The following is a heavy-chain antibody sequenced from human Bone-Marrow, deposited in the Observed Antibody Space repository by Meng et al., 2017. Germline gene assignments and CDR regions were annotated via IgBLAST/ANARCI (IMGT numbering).Heavy chain of an antibody. J-gene: IGHJ4*02. CDR1: GFTFSNAW. CDR3: AWDDRAKFDY. V-gene: IGHV3-15*01. D-gene: IGHD1-1*01. CDR2: IKSKPDGETS. Sequence: EVVLVESGGGLGKPGGSLRLVCVASGFTFSNAWMSWVRQAPGKGLEWVCRIKSKPDGETSDYSTPVKDRFTISRDDSKNTLYLQMNSLKIEDTAVYYCAWDDRAKFDYWGQGTLVTVSS.